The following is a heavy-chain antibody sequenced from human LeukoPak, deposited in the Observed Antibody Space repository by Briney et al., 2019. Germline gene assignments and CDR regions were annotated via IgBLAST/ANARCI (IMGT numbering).Heavy chain of an antibody. CDR1: GVSVSSGSYY. J-gene: IGHJ4*02. CDR2: IYYSGST. D-gene: IGHD5-24*01. CDR3: ARERDGYNLVDY. V-gene: IGHV4-61*01. Sequence: PSETLSLTCTVSGVSVSSGSYYWSWIRQPPGKGLEWIGYIYYSGSTNYNPSLKSRVTISVDTSKNQFSLKLSSVTAADTAVYYCARERDGYNLVDYWGQGTLVTVSS.